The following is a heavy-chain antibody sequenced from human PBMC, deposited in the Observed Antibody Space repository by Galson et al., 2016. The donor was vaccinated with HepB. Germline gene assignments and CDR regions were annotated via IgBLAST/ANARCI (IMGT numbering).Heavy chain of an antibody. D-gene: IGHD3-10*01. CDR1: GFTFDDYT. Sequence: SLRLSCAASGFTFDDYTMHWVRQAPGKGPEWVALISWDGRSPDYADSVRGRFTISRDNRQNLLYLQMNDLTSEDTALYYCGKDWGSLWESSGKGMDVWGQGTTVIVSS. J-gene: IGHJ6*02. CDR2: ISWDGRSP. CDR3: GKDWGSLWESSGKGMDV. V-gene: IGHV3-43*01.